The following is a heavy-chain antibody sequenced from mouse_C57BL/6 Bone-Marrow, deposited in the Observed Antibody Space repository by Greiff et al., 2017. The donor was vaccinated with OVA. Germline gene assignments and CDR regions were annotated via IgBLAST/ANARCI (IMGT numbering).Heavy chain of an antibody. D-gene: IGHD3-2*02. CDR2: IDPENGDT. J-gene: IGHJ2*01. CDR3: TTQADFGY. V-gene: IGHV14-4*01. CDR1: GFNIKDDY. Sequence: EVQLQQSGAELVRPGASVKLSCTASGFNIKDDYMHWVKQRPEQGLEWIGWIDPENGDTEYASKFQGKATITADTSSNTAYLQLSSLTSEDTAVYYCTTQADFGYWDQGTTLTVSS.